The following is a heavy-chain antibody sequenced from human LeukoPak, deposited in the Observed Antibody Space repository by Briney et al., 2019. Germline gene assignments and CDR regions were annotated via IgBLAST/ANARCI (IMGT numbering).Heavy chain of an antibody. CDR3: ARGYYDYVWGSYGIYYYYMDV. V-gene: IGHV4-34*01. CDR2: INHGGST. Sequence: SETLSLTCAVYGGSFSGYYWSWIRQPPGKGLEWIGEINHGGSTNYNPSLKSRVTISVDTSKNQFSLKLSSVTAADTAVYYCARGYYDYVWGSYGIYYYYMDVWGKGTTVTVSS. J-gene: IGHJ6*03. D-gene: IGHD3-16*01. CDR1: GGSFSGYY.